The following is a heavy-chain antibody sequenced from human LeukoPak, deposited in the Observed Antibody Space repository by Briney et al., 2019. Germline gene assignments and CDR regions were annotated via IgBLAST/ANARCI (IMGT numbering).Heavy chain of an antibody. V-gene: IGHV3-21*01. J-gene: IGHJ6*03. CDR3: AKGEDFGVVIHPDYYMDV. D-gene: IGHD3-3*01. CDR1: GFTFSSYS. CDR2: ISSSSSYI. Sequence: PGGSLRLSCAASGFTFSSYSMNWVRQAPGKGLEWISSISSSSSYIYYADSVKGRFTISRDNSKNTLYLQMNSLRAEDTAVYYCAKGEDFGVVIHPDYYMDVWGKGTTVTVSS.